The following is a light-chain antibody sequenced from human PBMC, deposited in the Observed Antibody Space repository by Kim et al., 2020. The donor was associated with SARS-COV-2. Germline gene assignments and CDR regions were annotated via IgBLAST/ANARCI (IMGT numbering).Light chain of an antibody. V-gene: IGKV3-11*01. CDR3: QQRSNWPLT. CDR2: DAS. CDR1: QSISSY. Sequence: PGERATRSGRASQSISSYLAWYQQKPGQAPRLLIYDASNRATGIPARFSGSGSGTDFTLTISSLEPEDFAVYYCQQRSNWPLTFGGGTKVDIK. J-gene: IGKJ4*01.